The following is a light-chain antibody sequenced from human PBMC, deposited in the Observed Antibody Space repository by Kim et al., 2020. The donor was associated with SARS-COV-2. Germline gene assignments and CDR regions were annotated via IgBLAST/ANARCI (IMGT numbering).Light chain of an antibody. Sequence: GQSALTSCTVTSSAVGSYKYVSCYQQHPGKAPKLMIFEVNERPSGVPHRFSGSKSGNTASLTVSGLQAEDEADYYCSSYAGTSGYVFGTGTKVTVL. V-gene: IGLV2-8*01. J-gene: IGLJ1*01. CDR2: EVN. CDR3: SSYAGTSGYV. CDR1: SSAVGSYKY.